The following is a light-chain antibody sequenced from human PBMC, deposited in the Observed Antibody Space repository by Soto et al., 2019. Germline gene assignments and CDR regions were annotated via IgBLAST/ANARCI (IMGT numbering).Light chain of an antibody. J-gene: IGKJ2*01. CDR1: QGVLYSSNNRNH. CDR3: QQHFSPPFT. CDR2: WAS. V-gene: IGKV4-1*01. Sequence: DIVMTQSPDSLAVSLGERATINCKSSQGVLYSSNNRNHLAWYQQKPGQPPKLLFYWASTRESGVPDRFSGSGSGTDFTLTISSLQAEDVAVYYCQQHFSPPFTFGQGTHLEIK.